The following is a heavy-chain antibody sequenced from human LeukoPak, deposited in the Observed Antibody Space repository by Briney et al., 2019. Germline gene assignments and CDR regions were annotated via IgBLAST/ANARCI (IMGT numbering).Heavy chain of an antibody. J-gene: IGHJ4*02. V-gene: IGHV4-34*01. CDR3: ARAVYVNYHGSGSYWNY. CDR1: GGSFSGFY. D-gene: IGHD3-10*01. CDR2: SNHSGST. Sequence: PSETLSLTCAVYGGSFSGFYWSWIRQPPGKGLDWIGESNHSGSTNYNPSLKSRVTISVDTSKKQFSLKLSSVTAADTAVYYCARAVYVNYHGSGSYWNYWGQGTLVTVSS.